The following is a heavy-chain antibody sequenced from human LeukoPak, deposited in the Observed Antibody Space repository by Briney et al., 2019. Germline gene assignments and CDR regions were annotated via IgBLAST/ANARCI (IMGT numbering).Heavy chain of an antibody. V-gene: IGHV4-38-2*02. CDR2: IYHSGST. CDR1: GYSISSGYY. CDR3: AREVLEYYDSSGYYYYFDY. J-gene: IGHJ4*02. Sequence: PSGTLSLTCAVSGYSISSGYYWGWIRQPPGKGLEWMGSIYHSGSTYYNPSLKSLVTISVDTSKNQFSLKLSSVTAADTAVYYCAREVLEYYDSSGYYYYFDYWGQGTLVTVSS. D-gene: IGHD3-22*01.